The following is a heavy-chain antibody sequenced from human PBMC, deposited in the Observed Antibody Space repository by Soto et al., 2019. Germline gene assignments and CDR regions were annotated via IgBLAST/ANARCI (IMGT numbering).Heavy chain of an antibody. CDR2: IHYTGTT. Sequence: QVQLQESGPGLVKPSETLSLTCVVSGGPINRDYWSWLRQPPGKGLEWIGFIHYTGTTRYNPSLKSRLTILLDRSKNQFSLNLNSVTAADTAVYYCAKGAGWYPFWGQGTLVTVSS. J-gene: IGHJ4*02. D-gene: IGHD2-15*01. CDR3: AKGAGWYPF. CDR1: GGPINRDY. V-gene: IGHV4-59*01.